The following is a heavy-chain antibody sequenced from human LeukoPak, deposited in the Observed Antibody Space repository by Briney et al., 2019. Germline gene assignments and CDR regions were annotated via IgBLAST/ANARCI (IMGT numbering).Heavy chain of an antibody. V-gene: IGHV3-21*01. CDR1: GFTFSSYS. CDR3: ARDGGSSGYGAYYMDV. CDR2: ISSSSRHI. Sequence: PGGSLRLSCAASGFTFSSYSMNWVRQAPGKGLEWVSSISSSSRHIYYADSVKGRFTISRDNAKNSLYLQMNSLRAEDTAVYYCARDGGSSGYGAYYMDVWGKGTTVTVSS. D-gene: IGHD2-15*01. J-gene: IGHJ6*03.